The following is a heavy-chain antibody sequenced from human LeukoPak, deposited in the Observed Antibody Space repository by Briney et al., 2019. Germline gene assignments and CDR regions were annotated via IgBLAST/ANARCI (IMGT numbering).Heavy chain of an antibody. J-gene: IGHJ4*02. CDR3: ARGHSGYDFEDY. V-gene: IGHV3-21*01. CDR1: GFTFSSYT. D-gene: IGHD5-12*01. CDR2: ISSSSSYI. Sequence: GRSLRLSCAASGFTFSSYTIHWVRQAPGKGLEWVSSISSSSSYIYYADSVKGRFTISRDNAKNSLYLQMNSLRAEDTAVYYCARGHSGYDFEDYWGQGTLVTVSS.